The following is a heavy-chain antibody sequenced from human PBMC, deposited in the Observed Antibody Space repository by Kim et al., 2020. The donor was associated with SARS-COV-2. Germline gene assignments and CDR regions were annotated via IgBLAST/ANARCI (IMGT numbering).Heavy chain of an antibody. J-gene: IGHJ4*02. D-gene: IGHD6-13*01. CDR3: ARLGSSSWYYFDY. Sequence: YNPSLKSRVTISVDTSKNQFSLKLSSVTAADTAVYYCARLGSSSWYYFDYWGQGTLVTVSS. V-gene: IGHV4-59*08.